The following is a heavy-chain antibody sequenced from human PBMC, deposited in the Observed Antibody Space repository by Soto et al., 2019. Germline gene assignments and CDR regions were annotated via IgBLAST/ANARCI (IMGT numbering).Heavy chain of an antibody. Sequence: EVQLVESGGGLVQPGGSLRLSCAASGFPFSSHWMTWVRQAPGQGLEWVASIKQDGSEKYYVDSVMGRFTMSRDNTQSSLSLQLSPLGDEASAVYYCASITATGDFASWGKGTLVTVSS. D-gene: IGHD1-20*01. CDR3: ASITATGDFAS. J-gene: IGHJ4*02. CDR1: GFPFSSHW. CDR2: IKQDGSEK. V-gene: IGHV3-7*05.